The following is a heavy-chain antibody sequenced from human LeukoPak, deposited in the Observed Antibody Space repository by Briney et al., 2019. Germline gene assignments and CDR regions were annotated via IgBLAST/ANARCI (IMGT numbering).Heavy chain of an antibody. D-gene: IGHD5-18*01. V-gene: IGHV3-9*01. CDR1: GFTFDNSA. J-gene: IGHJ3*02. CDR2: INWKNIII. Sequence: GGSLRLSCAASGFTFDNSAMYWVRQAPGKGLEWVSRINWKNIIIAYADSVKGRFTISRDNAKKSLYLQMNSLRPEDTALYYCAKDIGIEFGYLYTFDIWGQGTMVTVSS. CDR3: AKDIGIEFGYLYTFDI.